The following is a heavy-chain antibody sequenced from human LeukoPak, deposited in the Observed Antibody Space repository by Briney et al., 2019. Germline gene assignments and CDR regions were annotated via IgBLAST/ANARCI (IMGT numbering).Heavy chain of an antibody. CDR1: GFTVSNNY. CDR3: ARDFECSGGSCYSAY. Sequence: PGGSLRLSCAASGFTVSNNYMSWVRQAPGKGLEWVSVIYSGNSKYYAGSVKGRFTISRDNSKNTVYLQMNSLRVEDTAVYYCARDFECSGGSCYSAYCCEGTLVTVSS. D-gene: IGHD2-15*01. J-gene: IGHJ4*02. CDR2: IYSGNSK. V-gene: IGHV3-53*01.